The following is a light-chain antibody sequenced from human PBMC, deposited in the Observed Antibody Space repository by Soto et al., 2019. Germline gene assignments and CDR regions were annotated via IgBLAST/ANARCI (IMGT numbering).Light chain of an antibody. V-gene: IGKV3-20*01. J-gene: IGKJ1*01. CDR1: QSVTSNY. Sequence: EIVLTQSPGTLCLSPGERATLSCRASQSVTSNYLAWYQQKPGQAPRLLIYGASNRATGIPDRFSGSGSGTDFTLTIRRLEPEDFAVYCCQQYGDSPWTFGQGTKVDIK. CDR2: GAS. CDR3: QQYGDSPWT.